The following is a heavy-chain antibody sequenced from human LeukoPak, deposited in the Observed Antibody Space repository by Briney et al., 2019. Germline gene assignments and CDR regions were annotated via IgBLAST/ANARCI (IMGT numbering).Heavy chain of an antibody. CDR1: GFTFSSYW. D-gene: IGHD3-22*01. J-gene: IGHJ4*02. CDR3: AREPPGNYDSSGDYYAYFDS. Sequence: PGGSLRLSCAASGFTFSSYWMSWVRQAPGKGLEWVSYISSGSSTKYYADSVRGRFTISRDNAKNSLYLQVNSLTDEDTAVYYCAREPPGNYDSSGDYYAYFDSWGQGTLVTVSS. V-gene: IGHV3-48*02. CDR2: ISSGSSTK.